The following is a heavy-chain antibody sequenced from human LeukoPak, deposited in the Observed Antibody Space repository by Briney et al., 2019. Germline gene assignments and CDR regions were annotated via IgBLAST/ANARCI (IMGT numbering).Heavy chain of an antibody. D-gene: IGHD5-18*01. CDR3: ATATYSYDRYFDY. V-gene: IGHV1-24*01. J-gene: IGHJ4*02. Sequence: ASVKVSCKVFGYTLTELSMHWVRQAPGKGLEWMGGFDPEDGETIYAQKFQGRVTMTEDTSTDTAYMELSSLRSEDTAVYYCATATYSYDRYFDYWGQGTLVTVSS. CDR1: GYTLTELS. CDR2: FDPEDGET.